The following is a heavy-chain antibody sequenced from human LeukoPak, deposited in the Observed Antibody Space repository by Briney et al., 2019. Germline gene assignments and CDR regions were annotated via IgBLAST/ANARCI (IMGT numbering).Heavy chain of an antibody. D-gene: IGHD5-12*01. CDR1: GGTFSSYA. J-gene: IGHJ3*02. CDR3: ARYGAQYSGSRPDAFDI. Sequence: GASVKVSCKASGGTFSSYAISWVRQAPGQGLEWMGGIIPIFGTANYAQKFQGRVTITTDESTSTAYMELSSLRSEDTAVYYCARYGAQYSGSRPDAFDIWGQGTMVTVSS. CDR2: IIPIFGTA. V-gene: IGHV1-69*05.